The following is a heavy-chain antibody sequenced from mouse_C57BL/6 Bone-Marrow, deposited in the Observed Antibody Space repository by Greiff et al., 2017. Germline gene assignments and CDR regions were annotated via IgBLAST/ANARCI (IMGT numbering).Heavy chain of an antibody. V-gene: IGHV1-55*01. J-gene: IGHJ3*01. Sequence: QVQLQQPGAELVKPGASVKMSCKASGYTFTSYWITWVKQRPGQGLEWIGDINPGSGSTNYNEKFKSKATLTVDTSSSTAYMQLSSLTSEDSAGYNCASSPGPHYYGSSYEGAYWGQEALGSVSA. CDR3: ASSPGPHYYGSSYEGAY. CDR2: INPGSGST. D-gene: IGHD1-1*01. CDR1: GYTFTSYW.